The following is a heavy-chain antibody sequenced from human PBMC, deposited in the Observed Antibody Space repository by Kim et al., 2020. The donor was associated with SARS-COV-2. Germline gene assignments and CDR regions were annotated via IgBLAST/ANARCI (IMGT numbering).Heavy chain of an antibody. CDR3: ARASTGCYSAAFDS. CDR1: GFTFSSYA. J-gene: IGHJ3*02. D-gene: IGHD2-8*02. V-gene: IGHV3-30-3*01. Sequence: GGSLRLSCVASGFTFSSYAMNWVRQAPGKGLEWVSAIYYDGSNKYYADSVKGRFTISRDNSKNTLYLHMNSLRPEDTAVYYCARASTGCYSAAFDSRGQG. CDR2: IYYDGSNK.